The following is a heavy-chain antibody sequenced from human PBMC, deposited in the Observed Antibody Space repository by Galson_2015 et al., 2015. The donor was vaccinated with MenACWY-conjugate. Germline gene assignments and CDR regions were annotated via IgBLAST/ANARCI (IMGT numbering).Heavy chain of an antibody. CDR1: GYSFSTYW. Sequence: QSGAEVKKPGESLTISCKGSGYSFSTYWIAWVRQLPGKGLEWMGLISPGDSNTRYSPAFHGQVTISAGKSISTAYLQLHSLQASDTAMYYCARHPPGGRGMDVWGRGTTVTVSS. V-gene: IGHV5-51*01. J-gene: IGHJ6*02. CDR2: ISPGDSNT. CDR3: ARHPPGGRGMDV. D-gene: IGHD2-15*01.